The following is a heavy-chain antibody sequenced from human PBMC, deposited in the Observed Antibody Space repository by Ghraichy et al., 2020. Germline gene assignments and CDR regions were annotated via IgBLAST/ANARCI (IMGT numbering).Heavy chain of an antibody. V-gene: IGHV5-10-1*01. CDR3: ARRRRGLPEI. J-gene: IGHJ4*02. D-gene: IGHD3-10*01. Sequence: GESLNISCEGSGYSFTSYWISWVRQVPGKGLEWMGRIDPADSNINYSPSFQGHVTISTDKSISTAYLRWNSLKASDSAIYYCARRRRGLPEIWGRGTLVTVSS. CDR1: GYSFTSYW. CDR2: IDPADSNI.